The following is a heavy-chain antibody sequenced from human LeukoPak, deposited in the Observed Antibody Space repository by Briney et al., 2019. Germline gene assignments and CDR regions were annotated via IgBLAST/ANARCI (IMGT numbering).Heavy chain of an antibody. CDR1: GFTVSSNY. CDR2: IYSGGST. J-gene: IGHJ3*02. V-gene: IGHV3-53*01. CDR3: AREFSGTDAFDI. Sequence: GGSLRLSCAASGFTVSSNYMSWVRQAPGKGLEWVSVIYSGGSTYYADSVKGRFTISRYNSKNTLYLQMNSLRAEDTAVYYCAREFSGTDAFDIWGQGTMVTVSS.